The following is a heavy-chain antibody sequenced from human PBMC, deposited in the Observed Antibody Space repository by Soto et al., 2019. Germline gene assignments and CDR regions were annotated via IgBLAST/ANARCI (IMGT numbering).Heavy chain of an antibody. D-gene: IGHD1-26*01. CDR3: ELRKTGSDFDD. Sequence: EVQLLESGGALVQPGGSLRLSCAASGFTFSSYAMSWVRQAPGKGLEWVSGIGASGAGTYYADSVKGRFIISRDNSKNTLHLQMNSLRAADTAVYYCELRKTGSDFDDGGQGTLVTVSS. V-gene: IGHV3-23*01. CDR1: GFTFSSYA. CDR2: IGASGAGT. J-gene: IGHJ4*02.